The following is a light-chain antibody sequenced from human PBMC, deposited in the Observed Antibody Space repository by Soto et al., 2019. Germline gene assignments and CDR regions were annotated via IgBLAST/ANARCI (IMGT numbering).Light chain of an antibody. CDR3: QQSHSSPRT. J-gene: IGKJ1*01. CDR2: HAS. Sequence: DIHMSQSPSSLFASVGDRVTITCQASQDITHFLNWYQQKPGKAPKLLIYHASNLQTGVPSRFSGSGSGTDFSLTISSVQPEDFGIYYCQQSHSSPRTFGQGTTV. CDR1: QDITHF. V-gene: IGKV1-33*01.